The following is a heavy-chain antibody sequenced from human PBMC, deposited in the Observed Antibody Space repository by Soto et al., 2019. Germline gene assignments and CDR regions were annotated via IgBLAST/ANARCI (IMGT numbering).Heavy chain of an antibody. D-gene: IGHD6-19*01. CDR3: AGVRSSGWYFDY. CDR2: INAGNGNT. J-gene: IGHJ4*02. CDR1: GYTFTSYA. Sequence: ASVKVSCKASGYTFTSYAIHWVRQAPGQRLEWMGWINAGNGNTKYSQNFQGRVTITRDTSASTAYMELSSLRSEDTAVYYCAGVRSSGWYFDYWGQGTLVTVSS. V-gene: IGHV1-3*01.